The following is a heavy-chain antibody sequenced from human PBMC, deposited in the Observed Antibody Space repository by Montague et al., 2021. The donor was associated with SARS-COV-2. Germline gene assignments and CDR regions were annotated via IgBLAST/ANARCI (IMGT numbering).Heavy chain of an antibody. CDR1: GYSFTKYW. CDR3: ARRGFDTSGYYSYFDY. CDR2: IYPGDSDS. Sequence: QSGAEVKKPGESLKISCNGSGYSFTKYWIGWVRQMPGKGLEWMGIIYPGDSDSRCSPSFQGQVTISADKSISTAYLQWSSLKASDTAMYYCARRGFDTSGYYSYFDYWGQGTLVTVSS. D-gene: IGHD3-22*01. V-gene: IGHV5-51*01. J-gene: IGHJ4*02.